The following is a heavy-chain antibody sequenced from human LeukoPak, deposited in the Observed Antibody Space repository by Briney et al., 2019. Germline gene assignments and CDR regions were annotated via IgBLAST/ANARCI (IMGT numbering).Heavy chain of an antibody. D-gene: IGHD3-3*01. CDR1: GFTFSSYA. CDR2: ISGSGGST. V-gene: IGHV3-23*01. J-gene: IGHJ4*02. CDR3: AKRGYYDFWSGYYTPLFDY. Sequence: GGSLRPSCAASGFTFSSYAMSWVRQAPGKGLEWVSAISGSGGSTYYADSVKGRFTISRDNSKNTLYLQMNSLRAEDTAVYYCAKRGYYDFWSGYYTPLFDYWGQGTLVTVSS.